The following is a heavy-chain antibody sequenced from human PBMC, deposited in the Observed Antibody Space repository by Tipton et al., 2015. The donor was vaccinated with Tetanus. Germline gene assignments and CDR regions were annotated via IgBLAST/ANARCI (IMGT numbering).Heavy chain of an antibody. Sequence: TLSLTCTVSGGSVRSGSYYWNWIRQPPGKGLEWIGYISYSGSTNSNYSLKSRITISQDTTKNQFSLKLTSVTAADTAVYYCARVNYDFPKNGPFDPWGQGALVIVSS. CDR2: ISYSGST. CDR3: ARVNYDFPKNGPFDP. V-gene: IGHV4-61*01. CDR1: GGSVRSGSYY. D-gene: IGHD3-3*01. J-gene: IGHJ5*02.